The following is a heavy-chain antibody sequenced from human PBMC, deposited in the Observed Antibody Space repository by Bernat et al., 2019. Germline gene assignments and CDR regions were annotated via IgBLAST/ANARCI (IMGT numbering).Heavy chain of an antibody. CDR1: GFTFSSYA. Sequence: EVQLLESGGGLVQPGGSLRLSCAASGFTFSSYAMSWVRQAPGKGLEWVSSISSSSSYIYYADSVKGRFTISRDNAKNSLYLQMNSLRAEDTAVYYCARQLPGAYYYYGMDVWGQGTTVTVSS. V-gene: IGHV3-21*01. D-gene: IGHD2-2*01. CDR3: ARQLPGAYYYYGMDV. CDR2: ISSSSSYI. J-gene: IGHJ6*02.